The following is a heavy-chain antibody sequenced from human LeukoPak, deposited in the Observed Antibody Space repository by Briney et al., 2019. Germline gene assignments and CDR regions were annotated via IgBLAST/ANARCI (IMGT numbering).Heavy chain of an antibody. CDR1: GGSFSGYY. J-gene: IGHJ4*02. CDR3: ARGNSGDHAGVKLGYYFDY. CDR2: INHSGST. Sequence: SETLSLTCAVYGGSFSGYYWSWIRQPPGKGLEWIGEINHSGSTNYNPSLKSRVTISVDTSKNQSSLKLSSVTAADTAVYYCARGNSGDHAGVKLGYYFDYWGQGTLVTVSS. D-gene: IGHD1-14*01. V-gene: IGHV4-34*01.